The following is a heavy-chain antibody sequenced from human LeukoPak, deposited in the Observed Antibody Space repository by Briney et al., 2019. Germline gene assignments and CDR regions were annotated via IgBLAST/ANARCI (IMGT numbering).Heavy chain of an antibody. V-gene: IGHV3-74*01. CDR2: INGDGTTI. Sequence: PGGSLRLSCVASGLTFSGSWMHWVRQAPGKGLVWVSRINGDGTTINCADSVKGRFTISRDDAKNTLYLQMNSLRAEDMAVYYCARAGYYRFDYWGQGILVTVSS. D-gene: IGHD4-17*01. J-gene: IGHJ4*02. CDR3: ARAGYYRFDY. CDR1: GLTFSGSW.